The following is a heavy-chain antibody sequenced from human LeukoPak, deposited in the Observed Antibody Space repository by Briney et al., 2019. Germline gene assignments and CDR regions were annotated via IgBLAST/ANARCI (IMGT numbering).Heavy chain of an antibody. CDR1: GYTFTGYY. CDR2: INPNSGGT. D-gene: IGHD6-19*01. Sequence: ASVKVSCKASGYTFTGYYMHWVRQAPGQGLEWMGWINPNSGGTNYAQKFQGRATMTRDTSISTAYMELSRLRSDDTAVYYCARDERSSGWYFFDYWGQGTLVTVSS. J-gene: IGHJ4*02. CDR3: ARDERSSGWYFFDY. V-gene: IGHV1-2*02.